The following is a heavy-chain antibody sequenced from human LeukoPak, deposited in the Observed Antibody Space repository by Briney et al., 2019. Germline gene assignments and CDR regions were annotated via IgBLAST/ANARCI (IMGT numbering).Heavy chain of an antibody. CDR2: IYYSGST. J-gene: IGHJ4*02. V-gene: IGHV4-39*01. Sequence: LETLSLTCTVSGGSISSSSYYWGWIRQPPGKGLEWIGSIYYSGSTYYNPSLKSRVTISVDTSKNQFSLKLSSVTAADTAVYYCARKGERRIGYCSGGSCYSGRAFDYWGQGTLVTVSS. CDR1: GGSISSSSYY. D-gene: IGHD2-15*01. CDR3: ARKGERRIGYCSGGSCYSGRAFDY.